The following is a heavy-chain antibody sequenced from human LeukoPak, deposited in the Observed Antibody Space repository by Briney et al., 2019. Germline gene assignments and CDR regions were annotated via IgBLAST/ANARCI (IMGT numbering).Heavy chain of an antibody. V-gene: IGHV1-69*13. Sequence: ASVKVSCKASGGTFSSYAISRVRQAPGQGLEWMGGIIPIFGTANYAQKFQGRVTITADESTSTAYMELSSLRSEDTAVYYCARDSSGYYYPGAFDIWGQGTMVTVSS. CDR2: IIPIFGTA. CDR3: ARDSSGYYYPGAFDI. J-gene: IGHJ3*02. CDR1: GGTFSSYA. D-gene: IGHD3-22*01.